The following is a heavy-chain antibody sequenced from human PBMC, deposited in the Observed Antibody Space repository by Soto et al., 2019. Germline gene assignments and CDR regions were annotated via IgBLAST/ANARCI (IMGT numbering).Heavy chain of an antibody. V-gene: IGHV3-23*01. CDR2: ISGSGGST. D-gene: IGHD6-13*01. CDR3: AKSPGYSSYYFDY. Sequence: GGSLRLSCAASGFTFSSYAMSWVRQAPGKGLEWVSAISGSGGSTYYADSVKGRFSISRDNSKNTLYLQMNSLRAEDTAVYYCAKSPGYSSYYFDYWGQGTLVTVSS. J-gene: IGHJ4*02. CDR1: GFTFSSYA.